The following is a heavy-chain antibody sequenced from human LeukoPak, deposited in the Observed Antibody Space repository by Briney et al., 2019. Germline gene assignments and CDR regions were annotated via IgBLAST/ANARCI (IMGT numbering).Heavy chain of an antibody. CDR3: AREVGYYYDSSGLNWFDP. D-gene: IGHD3-22*01. CDR2: ISSSSSYI. V-gene: IGHV3-21*01. Sequence: GGSLRLSCAASGFTFSSYEMNWVRQAPGKGLEWVSSISSSSSYIYYADSVKGRFTISRDNAKNSLYLQMNSLRAEDTAVYYCAREVGYYYDSSGLNWFDPWGQGTLVTVSS. CDR1: GFTFSSYE. J-gene: IGHJ5*02.